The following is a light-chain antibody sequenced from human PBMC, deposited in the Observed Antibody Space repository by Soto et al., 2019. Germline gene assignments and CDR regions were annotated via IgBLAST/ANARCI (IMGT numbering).Light chain of an antibody. J-gene: IGKJ1*01. CDR2: KAS. CDR1: QSISTW. CDR3: QQYNTHWT. V-gene: IGKV1-5*03. Sequence: DIQMTQSPSTLSASVGDRVTITCRASQSISTWLAWYQKKPGKAPKLLIYKASSLESGVPSRFSGSGSGTEFTLTISSLQPDDFATYYCQQYNTHWTFGQGTKVEIK.